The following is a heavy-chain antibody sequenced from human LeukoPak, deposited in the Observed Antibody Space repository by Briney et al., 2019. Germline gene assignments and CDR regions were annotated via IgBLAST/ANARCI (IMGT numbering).Heavy chain of an antibody. CDR3: ARIAAAGTVHWFDP. J-gene: IGHJ5*02. V-gene: IGHV1-2*02. Sequence: GASVKVSCKASGYTFTGYYMRWVRQAPGQGLEWMGWINPNSGGTNYAQKFQGRVTMTRDTSISTAYMELSRLRSDDTAVYYCARIAAAGTVHWFDPWGQGTLVTVSS. CDR2: INPNSGGT. D-gene: IGHD6-13*01. CDR1: GYTFTGYY.